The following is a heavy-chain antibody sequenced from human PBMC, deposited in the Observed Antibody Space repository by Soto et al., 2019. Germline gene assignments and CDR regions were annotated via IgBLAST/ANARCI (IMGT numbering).Heavy chain of an antibody. V-gene: IGHV3-23*01. J-gene: IGHJ6*02. D-gene: IGHD6-13*01. CDR3: ANVDGTWEIAAAGMDV. Sequence: GSLRLSCSASGFSFVNYAMNWVRQAPGKGLEWVSGLSGSGTSTYYADSVKGRFTISRGNSKNTLYLQMNSLRAEDTAVYYCANVDGTWEIAAAGMDVWGQGTTVTVSS. CDR2: LSGSGTST. CDR1: GFSFVNYA.